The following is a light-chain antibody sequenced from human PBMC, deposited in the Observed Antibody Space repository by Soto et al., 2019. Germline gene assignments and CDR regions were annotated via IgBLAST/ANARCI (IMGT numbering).Light chain of an antibody. J-gene: IGLJ1*01. CDR3: FSHRSGDSQV. CDR1: SSDIGAYNY. V-gene: IGLV2-14*01. Sequence: SVLTQPASVFGSPGQSITISCTGTSSDIGAYNYVSWYQQYPGKAPKLMIYGVTNRPSGVSNRFSGSKTGNTASLTISGLQAEDEADYYCFSHRSGDSQVFGTGTKVTV. CDR2: GVT.